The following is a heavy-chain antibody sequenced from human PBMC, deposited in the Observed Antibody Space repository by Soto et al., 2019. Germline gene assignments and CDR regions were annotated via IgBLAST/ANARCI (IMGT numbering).Heavy chain of an antibody. D-gene: IGHD3-16*01. CDR1: GCRFTSYF. CDR3: ARRGKYTNWLDP. V-gene: IGHV5-51*01. Sequence: QYLTVTSACSGCRFTSYFIACVRQVPGKGLEGMGIIYPADSDTRYSPSFKGQVTISADKSISTAYLQWSSLKPSDTGMYYCARRGKYTNWLDPWGQGTLVNVS. CDR2: IYPADSDT. J-gene: IGHJ5*02.